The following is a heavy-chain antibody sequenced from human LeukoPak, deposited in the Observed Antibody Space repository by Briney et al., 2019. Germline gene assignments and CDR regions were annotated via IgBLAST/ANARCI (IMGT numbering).Heavy chain of an antibody. CDR3: AKGGLILYPYYYMDV. CDR2: ISSSGSTI. J-gene: IGHJ6*03. D-gene: IGHD2-2*02. Sequence: GGSLRLSCAASGFTFSSYEMNWVRQAPGKGPEWVSYISSSGSTIYYADSVKGRFTISRDNAKNSLYLQMNSLRAEDTAVYYCAKGGLILYPYYYMDVWGKGTTVTISS. V-gene: IGHV3-48*03. CDR1: GFTFSSYE.